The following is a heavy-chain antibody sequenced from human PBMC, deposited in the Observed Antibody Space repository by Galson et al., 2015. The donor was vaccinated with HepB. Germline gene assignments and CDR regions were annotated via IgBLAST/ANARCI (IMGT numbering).Heavy chain of an antibody. J-gene: IGHJ3*02. CDR1: GFTFSSYW. CDR3: ARVGYSSGWFYDAFDI. CDR2: INSDGSST. Sequence: SLRLSCAASGFTFSSYWMHWVRQAPGKGLVWVSRINSDGSSTSYADSVKGRFTISRDNAKNTLYLQMNSLRAEDTAVYYCARVGYSSGWFYDAFDIWGQGTMVTVSS. D-gene: IGHD6-19*01. V-gene: IGHV3-74*01.